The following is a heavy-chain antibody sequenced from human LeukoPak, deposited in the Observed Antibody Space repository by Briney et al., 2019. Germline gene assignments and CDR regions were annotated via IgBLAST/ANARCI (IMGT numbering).Heavy chain of an antibody. J-gene: IGHJ6*03. Sequence: GRSLRLSCAASGFTFSSYAMHWVRQAPGKGLEWVAVISYDGSNKNYADSVKGRFTISRDNSKNTLYLQMNSLRAEDTAVYYCARGLGNWNYDHYYYMDVWGKGTTVTVSS. D-gene: IGHD1-7*01. CDR2: ISYDGSNK. CDR1: GFTFSSYA. V-gene: IGHV3-30-3*01. CDR3: ARGLGNWNYDHYYYMDV.